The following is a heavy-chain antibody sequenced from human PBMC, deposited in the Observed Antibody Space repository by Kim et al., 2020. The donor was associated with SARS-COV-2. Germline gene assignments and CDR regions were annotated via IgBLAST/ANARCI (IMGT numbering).Heavy chain of an antibody. CDR3: ARRHYYGSGRYSDWFDP. Sequence: SETLSLTCTVSGGSISSSSYYWGWIRQPPGKGLEWIGSIYYSGSTYYNPSLKSRVTISVDTSKNQFSLKLSSVTAADTAVYYCARRHYYGSGRYSDWFDPWGQGTLVTVSS. D-gene: IGHD3-10*01. V-gene: IGHV4-39*01. CDR2: IYYSGST. J-gene: IGHJ5*02. CDR1: GGSISSSSYY.